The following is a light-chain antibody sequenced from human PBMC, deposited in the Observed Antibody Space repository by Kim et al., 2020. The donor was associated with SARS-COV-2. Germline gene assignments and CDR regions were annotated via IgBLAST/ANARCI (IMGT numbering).Light chain of an antibody. CDR3: QQRSNWPPT. Sequence: LAPGERATLACRASQSVSSYLAWYQQKPGQAPRLLIYDASNRATGIPARFSGSGSGTDFTLTISSLEPEDFAVYYCQQRSNWPPTFGGGTKVDIK. CDR2: DAS. CDR1: QSVSSY. J-gene: IGKJ4*01. V-gene: IGKV3-11*01.